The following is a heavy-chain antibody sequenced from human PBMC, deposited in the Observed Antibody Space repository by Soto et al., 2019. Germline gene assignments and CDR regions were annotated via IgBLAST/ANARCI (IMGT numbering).Heavy chain of an antibody. CDR3: AGVKVVATIIEVFDV. CDR2: IYYTGST. V-gene: IGHV4-59*01. CDR1: GGSISSYY. D-gene: IGHD5-12*01. J-gene: IGHJ2*01. Sequence: QVQLQESGPGLVKPSETPSLTCTVSGGSISSYYWSWIRQSPGKGLGWIGYIYYTGSTNYNPSLKSRVNISVGTSKNHVSLKVSSVTAADTAVFYGAGVKVVATIIEVFDVWGRGTLVTVSS.